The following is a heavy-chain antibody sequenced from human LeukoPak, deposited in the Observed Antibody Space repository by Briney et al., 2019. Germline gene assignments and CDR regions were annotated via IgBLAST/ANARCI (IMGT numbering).Heavy chain of an antibody. J-gene: IGHJ6*03. D-gene: IGHD5-12*01. CDR2: INTNTGNP. V-gene: IGHV7-4-1*02. CDR3: ARRGSGYETDNYYYYYYMDV. Sequence: GASVKVSCRASGYTFTSYAMNWVRQAPGQGLEWMGWINTNTGNPTYAQGFTGRFVFSLDTSVSTAYLQISSLKAEDTAVYYCARRGSGYETDNYYYYYYMDVWGKGTTVTVSS. CDR1: GYTFTSYA.